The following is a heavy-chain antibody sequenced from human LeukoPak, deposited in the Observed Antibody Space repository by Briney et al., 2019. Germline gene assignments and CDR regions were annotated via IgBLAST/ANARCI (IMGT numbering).Heavy chain of an antibody. J-gene: IGHJ4*02. V-gene: IGHV1-8*01. CDR2: MNPNSGNT. Sequence: GASVTVSFKSSGYTFTSYDIHWVRQATGQGLEWMGWMNPNSGNTAYAQKFQGRVTMSRDTSISTAYMELSSLRSEDTAVYYCARLPKYSRPLDYWGQGTLVTVSS. D-gene: IGHD6-6*01. CDR3: ARLPKYSRPLDY. CDR1: GYTFTSYD.